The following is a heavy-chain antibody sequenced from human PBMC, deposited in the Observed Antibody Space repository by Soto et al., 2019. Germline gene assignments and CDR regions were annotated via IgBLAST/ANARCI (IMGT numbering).Heavy chain of an antibody. D-gene: IGHD4-17*01. Sequence: GGSLRLSCAASGFTFSSYAMSWVRQAPGKGLEWVSAISGSGGSTYYADSVKGRFTISRDNSKNTLYLQMNSLRAEDTAVYYCAKGSDYGDTPSRYYYYMDVWGKGTTVTVSS. CDR2: ISGSGGST. J-gene: IGHJ6*03. CDR1: GFTFSSYA. V-gene: IGHV3-23*01. CDR3: AKGSDYGDTPSRYYYYMDV.